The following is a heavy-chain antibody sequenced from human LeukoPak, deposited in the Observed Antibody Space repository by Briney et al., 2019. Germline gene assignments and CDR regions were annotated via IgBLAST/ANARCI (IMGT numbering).Heavy chain of an antibody. CDR2: ISSNGGST. Sequence: GGSLRLSCSASGFTLSSYAMHWVSQARGKGLEYVSAISSNGGSTYYADSVKGRFTISRDNSKNTLYLQMSSLRAEDTAVYYCVKGSRNYGDLWGRGTLVTVSS. J-gene: IGHJ2*01. CDR1: GFTLSSYA. CDR3: VKGSRNYGDL. V-gene: IGHV3-64D*06. D-gene: IGHD1-7*01.